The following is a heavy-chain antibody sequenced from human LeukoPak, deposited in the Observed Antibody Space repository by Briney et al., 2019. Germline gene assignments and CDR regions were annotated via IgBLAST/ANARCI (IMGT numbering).Heavy chain of an antibody. CDR2: IIPILGIA. CDR1: GGTFSSYA. Sequence: SVKDSCKASGGTFSSYAISWVRQAPGQGLEWMGRIIPILGIANYAQKSQGRVTITADKSTSTAYMELSSLRSEDTAVYYCAREGLRLGELSLYHWFDPWGQGTLVTVSS. V-gene: IGHV1-69*04. CDR3: AREGLRLGELSLYHWFDP. D-gene: IGHD3-16*02. J-gene: IGHJ5*02.